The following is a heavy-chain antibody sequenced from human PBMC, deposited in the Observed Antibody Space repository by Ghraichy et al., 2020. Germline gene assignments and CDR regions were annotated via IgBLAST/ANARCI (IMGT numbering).Heavy chain of an antibody. CDR3: ARHLYDSSGYYTYYFDY. CDR2: IYYSGST. D-gene: IGHD3-22*01. CDR1: GGSISSSSYY. J-gene: IGHJ4*02. Sequence: SQTLSLTCTVSGGSISSSSYYWGWIRQPPGKGLEWIGSIYYSGSTHYNPSLKSRVTISVDTSKNQFSLKLSSVTAADTAVYYCARHLYDSSGYYTYYFDYWGQGTLVTVSS. V-gene: IGHV4-39*01.